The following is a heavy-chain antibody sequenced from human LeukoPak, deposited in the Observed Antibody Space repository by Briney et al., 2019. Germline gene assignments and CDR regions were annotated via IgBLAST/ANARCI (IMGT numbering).Heavy chain of an antibody. CDR3: ASATLRCSGGSCYEMDV. Sequence: ASVKVSCKASNYTFITYDINWVRQAPGQGLEWMGGIIPLFGTPDYAQKFQDRLTITADKSTSTAYMELSSLRSEDTAVYYCASATLRCSGGSCYEMDVWGKGTTVTVSS. D-gene: IGHD2-15*01. J-gene: IGHJ6*04. CDR1: NYTFITYD. V-gene: IGHV1-69*06. CDR2: IIPLFGTP.